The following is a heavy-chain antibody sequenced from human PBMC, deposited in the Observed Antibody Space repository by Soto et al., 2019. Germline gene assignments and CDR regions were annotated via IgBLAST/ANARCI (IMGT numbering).Heavy chain of an antibody. CDR1: GFSFSSYE. Sequence: EVQLVESGGGLVQPGGSLRLSCAASGFSFSSYEMNWVRQAPGKGLEWASYISSSGTTIYYADSVKGRFTISRDNARNSLYLQMNSLRAEDTAVYYRAPPPGYSSGWYVVWGQGTLVTVS. CDR3: APPPGYSSGWYVV. J-gene: IGHJ4*02. V-gene: IGHV3-48*03. D-gene: IGHD6-19*01. CDR2: ISSSGTTI.